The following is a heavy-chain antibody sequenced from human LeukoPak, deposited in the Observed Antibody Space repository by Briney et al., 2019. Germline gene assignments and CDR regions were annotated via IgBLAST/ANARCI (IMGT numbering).Heavy chain of an antibody. J-gene: IGHJ4*02. CDR3: AKRGVVIRVILVGFHKEAYYFDS. V-gene: IGHV3-23*01. CDR2: ISDSGGST. CDR1: GIILSNYG. Sequence: GGSLRLSCAVSGIILSNYGMSWVRQAPGKGLEWVAGISDSGGSTNYADSVKGRFTISRDNPKNTLYLQMNSLRAEDTAVYFCAKRGVVIRVILVGFHKEAYYFDSWGQGALVTVSS. D-gene: IGHD3-22*01.